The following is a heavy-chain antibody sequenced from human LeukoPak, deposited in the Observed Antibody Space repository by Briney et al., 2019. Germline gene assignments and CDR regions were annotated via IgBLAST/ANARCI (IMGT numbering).Heavy chain of an antibody. V-gene: IGHV5-51*01. D-gene: IGHD6-13*01. J-gene: IGHJ5*02. Sequence: GESLKISCKGSGYSFTTYWIAWVRQVPGKGLEWIGLIYPGDSGTRFSPSFQGQVTFSVDKSINTAYLQWSSLKASDTAMYYCARNGAAGSPNRFFNWFDPWGRGTLVTVSS. CDR1: GYSFTTYW. CDR3: ARNGAAGSPNRFFNWFDP. CDR2: IYPGDSGT.